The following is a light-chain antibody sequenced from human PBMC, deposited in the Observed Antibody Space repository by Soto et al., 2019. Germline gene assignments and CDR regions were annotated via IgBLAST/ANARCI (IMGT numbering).Light chain of an antibody. V-gene: IGKV3-20*01. CDR2: GAS. CDR1: QSVSSSY. CDR3: QQYGSSLIT. Sequence: EIVLTQSPGTLSLSPGERATLSCRASQSVSSSYLAWYQQKPGQAPRLLIYGASSRATGIPDRFSGSGSGTDFTLTISRLEPEDFAVYYCQQYGSSLITFGQGRLLEIK. J-gene: IGKJ5*01.